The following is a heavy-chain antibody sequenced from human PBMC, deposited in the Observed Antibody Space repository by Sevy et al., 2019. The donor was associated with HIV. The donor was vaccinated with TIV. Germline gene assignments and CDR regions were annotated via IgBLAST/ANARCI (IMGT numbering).Heavy chain of an antibody. CDR3: ASCGYYGLGSYHS. Sequence: SETLSLTCTVSGGSVSSGRYYWSWIRQSPGKGLEWIGYIYYNGRANQNPSLKSRVTMSLDTSKNQVSLRLRSVTTEDTAVYYCASCGYYGLGSYHSWGQGTLVTVSS. J-gene: IGHJ4*02. D-gene: IGHD3-10*01. CDR2: IYYNGRA. V-gene: IGHV4-61*01. CDR1: GGSVSSGRYY.